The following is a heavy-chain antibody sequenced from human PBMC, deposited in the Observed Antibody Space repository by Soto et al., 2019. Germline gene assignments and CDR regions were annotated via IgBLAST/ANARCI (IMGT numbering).Heavy chain of an antibody. J-gene: IGHJ5*01. CDR1: GGSISSYY. CDR3: ARGNDTATTQFDS. Sequence: PSETLSLTCTVSGGSISSYYWRWIRQPPGKGMEWIGYIYYSGSTNYNPSITSRVTISLDTSKNQCSLKLSSVTAADTAVYFCARGNDTATTQFDSRCLRTVVTISS. V-gene: IGHV4-59*01. CDR2: IYYSGST. D-gene: IGHD4-17*01.